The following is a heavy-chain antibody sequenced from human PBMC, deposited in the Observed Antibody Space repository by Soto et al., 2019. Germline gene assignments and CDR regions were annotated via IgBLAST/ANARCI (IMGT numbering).Heavy chain of an antibody. V-gene: IGHV4-59*01. CDR3: ARDYPSWDYYYGMDV. J-gene: IGHJ6*02. CDR2: VYSSGST. Sequence: SETLSLTCTVSGGSIRNYYWSWIRQPPGKGLEWIGYVYSSGSTHYNPSLQSRVTISADTSKNQVSLKVNSVTAADTAVYYCARDYPSWDYYYGMDVWGQGTTVTVSS. D-gene: IGHD3-16*02. CDR1: GGSIRNYY.